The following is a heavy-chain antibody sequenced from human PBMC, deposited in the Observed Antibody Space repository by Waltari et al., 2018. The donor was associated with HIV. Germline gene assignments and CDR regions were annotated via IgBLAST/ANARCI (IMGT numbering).Heavy chain of an antibody. CDR1: GFTFDDYT. V-gene: IGHV3-43*01. Sequence: EVQLVESGGVVVQPGGSLRLSCAASGFTFDDYTMHWVRQAPGKGLEWVSLISWDGGSTYYADSAKGRFTISRDNSKNSLYLQMNSLRTEDTALYYCAKDTEMAAAGWGYYFDYWGQGTLVTVSS. J-gene: IGHJ4*02. CDR2: ISWDGGST. D-gene: IGHD6-13*01. CDR3: AKDTEMAAAGWGYYFDY.